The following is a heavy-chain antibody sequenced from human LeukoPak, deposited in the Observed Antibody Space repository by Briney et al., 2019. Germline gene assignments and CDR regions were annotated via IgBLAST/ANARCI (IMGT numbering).Heavy chain of an antibody. D-gene: IGHD4-17*01. CDR3: ARERDYGDYNTQDLFVY. J-gene: IGHJ4*02. CDR1: GYTFTNYG. V-gene: IGHV1-18*01. CDR2: ISAYNGNT. Sequence: GASVKVSCKASGYTFTNYGISWVRQAPGQGLEWMGWISAYNGNTNYAQKFQGRVTMTTDTSTSTAYMELRSLRSDDTAVYYCARERDYGDYNTQDLFVYWGQGTLVTVSS.